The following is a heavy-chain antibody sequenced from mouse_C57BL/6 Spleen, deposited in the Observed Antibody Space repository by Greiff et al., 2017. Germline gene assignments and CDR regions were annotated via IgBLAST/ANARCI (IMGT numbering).Heavy chain of an antibody. V-gene: IGHV1-80*01. CDR3: ARFYYGSSYFDY. D-gene: IGHD1-1*01. J-gene: IGHJ2*01. Sequence: QVQLQQSGAELVKPGASVKISCKASGYAFSSYWMNWVKQRPGKGLEWIGQIYPGDGDTNYNGKFMGKATLTADKSSSTAYMQLSSLTSEDSAVYFCARFYYGSSYFDYWGQGTTLTVSS. CDR1: GYAFSSYW. CDR2: IYPGDGDT.